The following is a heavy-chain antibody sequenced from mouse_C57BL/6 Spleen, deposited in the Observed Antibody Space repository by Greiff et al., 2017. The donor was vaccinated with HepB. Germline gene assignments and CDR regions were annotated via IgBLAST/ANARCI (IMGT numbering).Heavy chain of an antibody. Sequence: EVHLVESGGGLVKPGGSLKLSCAASGFTFSDYGMHWVRQAPEKGLEWVAYISSGSSTIYYADTVKGRFTISRDNAKNTLFLQMTSLRSEDTAMYYCAREEDGGFAYWGQGTLVTVSA. V-gene: IGHV5-17*01. CDR3: AREEDGGFAY. J-gene: IGHJ3*01. CDR1: GFTFSDYG. CDR2: ISSGSSTI.